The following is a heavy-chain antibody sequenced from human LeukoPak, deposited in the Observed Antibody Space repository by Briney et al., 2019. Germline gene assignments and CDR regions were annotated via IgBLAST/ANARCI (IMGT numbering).Heavy chain of an antibody. J-gene: IGHJ2*01. Sequence: GGSLRVSCAASGFTFSSYWMSWVRQAPGTGLEWVANIKQDGSEEYYVDSVRGRFTISRDNAKNSLYLQMNSLRAEDTAVYYCARVQLGGSWFFDLWGRGTLVTVSS. V-gene: IGHV3-7*03. CDR2: IKQDGSEE. CDR3: ARVQLGGSWFFDL. D-gene: IGHD5-12*01. CDR1: GFTFSSYW.